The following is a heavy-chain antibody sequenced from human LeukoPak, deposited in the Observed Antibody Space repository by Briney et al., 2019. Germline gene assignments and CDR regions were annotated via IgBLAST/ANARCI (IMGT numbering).Heavy chain of an antibody. Sequence: QAGGSLRLSCAPSGFTFSSYGMQWVRQAPGKGLEGVADIWYDGSNKYYADSVKGRFTISRDNSKNTLYLQMNSLRAEDTAVYYCAKDAVAPGSGGDYVDYWGQGNLVTVSS. CDR1: GFTFSSYG. V-gene: IGHV3-33*06. CDR2: IWYDGSNK. D-gene: IGHD3-10*01. J-gene: IGHJ4*02. CDR3: AKDAVAPGSGGDYVDY.